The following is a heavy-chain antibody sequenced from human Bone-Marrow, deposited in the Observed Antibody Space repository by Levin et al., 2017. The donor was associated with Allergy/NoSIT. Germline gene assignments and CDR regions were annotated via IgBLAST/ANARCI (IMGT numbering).Heavy chain of an antibody. Sequence: GESLKISCAASGFTFRSYWMSWVRQAPGKGLEWVANIKQDGSEKYYVDSVKGRFTISRDNAKNSLYLQMNSLRAEDTAVYYCARGTESKQWLGPDYWGQGTLVTVSS. J-gene: IGHJ4*02. V-gene: IGHV3-7*03. D-gene: IGHD6-19*01. CDR1: GFTFRSYW. CDR3: ARGTESKQWLGPDY. CDR2: IKQDGSEK.